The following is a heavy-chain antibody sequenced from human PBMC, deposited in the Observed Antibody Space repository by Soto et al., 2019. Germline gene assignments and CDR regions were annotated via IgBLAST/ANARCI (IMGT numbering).Heavy chain of an antibody. Sequence: SETLSLTCAAYGGSFSGYYWSWIRQPPGKGLEWIGEINHSGSTNYNPSLKSRVTISVDTSKNQLSLKLSSVTAADTAVYYCARGHSYSGWYRYWGQGTLVTVSS. D-gene: IGHD6-19*01. J-gene: IGHJ4*02. CDR1: GGSFSGYY. CDR3: ARGHSYSGWYRY. CDR2: INHSGST. V-gene: IGHV4-34*01.